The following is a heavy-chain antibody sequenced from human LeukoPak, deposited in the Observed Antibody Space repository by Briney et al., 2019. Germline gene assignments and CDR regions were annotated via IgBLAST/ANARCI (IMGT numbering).Heavy chain of an antibody. J-gene: IGHJ4*02. D-gene: IGHD5-18*01. CDR2: INHSGST. Sequence: SETLSLTCAVYGGSFSGYNWSWIRQPPGKGLEWVGEINHSGSTNYNPSLKSRVTISVDTSKNQFSLKLSSVTAADTAVYYCARGGYSRSVYYWGQGTLVTVSS. V-gene: IGHV4-34*01. CDR1: GGSFSGYN. CDR3: ARGGYSRSVYY.